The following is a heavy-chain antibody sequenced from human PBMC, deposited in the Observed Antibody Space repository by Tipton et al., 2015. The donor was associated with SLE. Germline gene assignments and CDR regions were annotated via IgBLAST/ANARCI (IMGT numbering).Heavy chain of an antibody. J-gene: IGHJ6*02. D-gene: IGHD3-3*01. CDR3: ARIIPDGMDV. CDR1: GFTFIDHY. Sequence: SLRLSCAASGFTFIDHYMGWVRQAPGKGLEWVGRTRKKANSYTTEYAASVKGRFTISRDDSKNSLYLQMNSLKTENSVVYYCARIIPDGMDVWGQGTTVTLSS. CDR2: TRKKANSYTT. V-gene: IGHV3-72*01.